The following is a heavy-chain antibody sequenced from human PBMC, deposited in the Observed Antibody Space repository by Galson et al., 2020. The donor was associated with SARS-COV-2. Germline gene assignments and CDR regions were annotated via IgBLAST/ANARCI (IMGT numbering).Heavy chain of an antibody. CDR3: GKGLVRGSNWYGDFDF. CDR1: GFTFSSYA. V-gene: IGHV3-23*01. J-gene: IGHJ4*02. D-gene: IGHD6-13*01. CDR2: ICDSGSNT. Sequence: GGSLRLSCAASGFTFSSYAMSWVRQAPGKGLEWVSAICDSGSNTYYADSVKGRFAISRDNSNNMVYLQMFSLSAEDTALYYCGKGLVRGSNWYGDFDFWGQGTLVTVSS.